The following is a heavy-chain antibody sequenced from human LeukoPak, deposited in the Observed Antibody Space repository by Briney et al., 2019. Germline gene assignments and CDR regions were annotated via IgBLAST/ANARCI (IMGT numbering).Heavy chain of an antibody. CDR1: GGTFSSYT. J-gene: IGHJ4*02. CDR3: ARLDTAMSIDY. V-gene: IGHV1-69*02. CDR2: IIPILGIA. Sequence: WASVKVSCKASGGTFSSYTISWVRQAPGQGLEWMGRIIPILGIANYAQKFQGRVTITADKSTSTAYMELSCLRSEDTAVYYCARLDTAMSIDYWGQGTLVTVSS. D-gene: IGHD5-18*01.